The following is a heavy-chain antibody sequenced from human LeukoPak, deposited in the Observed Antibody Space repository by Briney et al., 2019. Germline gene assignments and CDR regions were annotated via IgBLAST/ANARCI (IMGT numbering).Heavy chain of an antibody. J-gene: IGHJ6*02. CDR3: AKDLIDYDILTGYYEKYYYYGMDV. V-gene: IGHV3-23*01. CDR1: GFTFSSYW. D-gene: IGHD3-9*01. Sequence: GGSLRLSCAASGFTFSSYWMHWVRQAPGKGLEWVSGISGSGGSTYYTDSVKGRFTISRDNSKNTLHLQMNSLRAEDTAVYYCAKDLIDYDILTGYYEKYYYYGMDVWGQGTTVTVSS. CDR2: ISGSGGST.